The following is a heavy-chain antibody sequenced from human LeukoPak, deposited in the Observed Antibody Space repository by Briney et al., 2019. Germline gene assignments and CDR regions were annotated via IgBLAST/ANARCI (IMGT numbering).Heavy chain of an antibody. J-gene: IGHJ4*02. Sequence: SGGSLRLSCAASGFTVSSTYMSWVRQAPGKGLEWVSLIYTDGNTYYADSVKGRFTLSRDNSKNTVYLQMNSLRVEDTAMYYCATISDLLFYFDSWGQGTLVTVSS. CDR1: GFTVSSTY. V-gene: IGHV3-66*01. CDR2: IYTDGNT. CDR3: ATISDLLFYFDS.